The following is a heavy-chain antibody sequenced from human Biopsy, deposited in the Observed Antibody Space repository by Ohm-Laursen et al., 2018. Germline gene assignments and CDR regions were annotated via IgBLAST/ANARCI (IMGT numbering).Heavy chain of an antibody. D-gene: IGHD6-19*01. Sequence: SLRLSCSASGFAFDDYAMNWVRQAPGKGLEWVSGISWNSGSVVYADSVKGRFTISRDNAKNSLYLQMHSLRAEDTAFYYCAKASGYSSGWPIDYWGQGTQVTVSS. CDR1: GFAFDDYA. CDR3: AKASGYSSGWPIDY. V-gene: IGHV3-9*01. J-gene: IGHJ4*02. CDR2: ISWNSGSV.